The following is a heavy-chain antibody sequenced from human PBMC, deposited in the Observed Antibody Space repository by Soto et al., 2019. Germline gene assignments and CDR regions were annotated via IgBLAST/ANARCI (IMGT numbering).Heavy chain of an antibody. J-gene: IGHJ6*02. CDR3: ARSDCTGAYCYSWPFNYGVDV. D-gene: IGHD2-15*01. CDR1: GFTFNTYG. CDR2: IWYDGSNK. Sequence: QVQLVESGGGVVQPGGSLRLSCTTSGFTFNTYGMHWVRQAPGKGQEWVALIWYDGSNKYYADSVKGRFTISRDKSKNAVYLQMNSLRAEDTALYYCARSDCTGAYCYSWPFNYGVDVWGQGTTVTVSS. V-gene: IGHV3-33*08.